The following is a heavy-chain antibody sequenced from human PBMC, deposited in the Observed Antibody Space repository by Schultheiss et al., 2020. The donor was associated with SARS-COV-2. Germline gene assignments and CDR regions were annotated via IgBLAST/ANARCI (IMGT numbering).Heavy chain of an antibody. CDR2: IYYSGTT. CDR1: GGSISSYY. Sequence: SETLSLTCTVSGGSISSYYWSWIRQPPGKGLKWIGYIYYSGTTNYNPSLRSRVTISVDTSKNQFSLNLISVTAADTAVYYCASMNYGSGSNYYYGMDVWGQGTSVTVSS. D-gene: IGHD3-10*01. J-gene: IGHJ6*02. CDR3: ASMNYGSGSNYYYGMDV. V-gene: IGHV4-59*01.